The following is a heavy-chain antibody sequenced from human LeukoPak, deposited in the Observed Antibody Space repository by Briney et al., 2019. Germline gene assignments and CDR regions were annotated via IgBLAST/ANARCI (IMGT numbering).Heavy chain of an antibody. J-gene: IGHJ1*01. CDR1: GFTFSSYW. CDR3: ARGNSYDSSGYPEYFQN. V-gene: IGHV3-7*01. D-gene: IGHD3-22*01. Sequence: GGSLRLSCAASGFTFSSYWMSWVRQAPGKGLEWVANIKQDGSEKYYVDSVKGRFTISRDNAKNSLYLQMNSLRAEDTAVYYCARGNSYDSSGYPEYFQNWGQGTLVTVSS. CDR2: IKQDGSEK.